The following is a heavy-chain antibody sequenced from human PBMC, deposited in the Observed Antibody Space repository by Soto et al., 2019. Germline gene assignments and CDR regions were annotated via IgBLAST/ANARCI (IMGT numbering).Heavy chain of an antibody. CDR1: GFTFSSYA. CDR3: AKDNYYDSSGYYLALDY. J-gene: IGHJ4*02. V-gene: IGHV3-23*01. Sequence: PGGSLRLSCAASGFTFSSYAMSWVRQAPGKGLEWVSAISGSGGSTYYADSVKGRFTISRDNSKNTLYLQMNSLRAEDTAVYYCAKDNYYDSSGYYLALDYWGQGTLVTVSS. CDR2: ISGSGGST. D-gene: IGHD3-22*01.